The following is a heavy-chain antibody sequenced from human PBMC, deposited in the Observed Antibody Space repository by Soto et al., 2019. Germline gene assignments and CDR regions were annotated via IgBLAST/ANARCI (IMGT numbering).Heavy chain of an antibody. D-gene: IGHD3-3*01. V-gene: IGHV3-23*01. J-gene: IGHJ4*02. CDR1: GFTFTSFA. CDR3: AIGEWLPTSYFNF. CDR2: ISGSGGAT. Sequence: GSLRLSCAASGFTFTSFAVSWVRQAPGKGLEWVSAISGSGGATYYADSVKGRFTVSRDNSRNTVYLQVDSLRVEDTAVYHCAIGEWLPTSYFNFWGKGTLVTVSS.